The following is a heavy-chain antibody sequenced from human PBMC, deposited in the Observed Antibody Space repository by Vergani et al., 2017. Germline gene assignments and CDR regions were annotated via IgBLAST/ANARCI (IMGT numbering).Heavy chain of an antibody. Sequence: QVQLQKWGAGLLKPSETLSLTCAVYGGSFSGYYWSWIRQPPGKGLEWIGEINHSGSTNKNPSLKSRVTTCVDTSKNQFALKLSSVTAADTAVYYCAGLGLDSSGWRNDYWGQGTLVTVSS. CDR1: GGSFSGYY. CDR2: INHSGST. V-gene: IGHV4-34*01. D-gene: IGHD6-19*01. J-gene: IGHJ4*02. CDR3: AGLGLDSSGWRNDY.